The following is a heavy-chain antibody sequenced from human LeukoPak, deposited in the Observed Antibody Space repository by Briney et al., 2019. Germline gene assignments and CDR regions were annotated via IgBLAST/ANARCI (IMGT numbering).Heavy chain of an antibody. CDR3: ARGTGWSYYFDY. V-gene: IGHV4-34*01. J-gene: IGHJ4*02. CDR2: IYYSGST. Sequence: PSETLSLTCAVYGGSFSGYYWSWIRQPPGKGLEWIGSIYYSGSTYYNPSLKSRFTMSVDTSKNQFSLRLSSVTAADTAVYYCARGTGWSYYFDYWGQGTLVTVSS. D-gene: IGHD6-19*01. CDR1: GGSFSGYY.